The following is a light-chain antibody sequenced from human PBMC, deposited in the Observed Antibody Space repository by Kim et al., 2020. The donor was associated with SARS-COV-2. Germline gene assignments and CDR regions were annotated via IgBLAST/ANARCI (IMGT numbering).Light chain of an antibody. CDR1: KLGDKY. CDR3: QAWDSHDYV. CDR2: QDS. V-gene: IGLV3-1*01. Sequence: SESPGQTASITCSGDKLGDKYACWYQQKPGQSPVLVIYQDSKRPSGIPERFSGSNSGNTATLTISGTQAMDEADYYCQAWDSHDYVFGTGTKVTVL. J-gene: IGLJ1*01.